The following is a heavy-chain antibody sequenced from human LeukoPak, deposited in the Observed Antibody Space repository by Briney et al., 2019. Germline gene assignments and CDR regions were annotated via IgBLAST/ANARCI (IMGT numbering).Heavy chain of an antibody. CDR3: ARNYAVRYFDL. D-gene: IGHD1-7*01. CDR2: IYYSGST. J-gene: IGHJ2*01. CDR1: GGSISSSSYY. Sequence: PSETLSLTCTVSGGSISSSSYYWGWIRQPPGKGLEWIGSIYYSGSTYYNPSLKSRVTISVDTSKNQFSLKLSSVTAADTAVYYCARNYAVRYFDLWGRGTLVTVSS. V-gene: IGHV4-39*01.